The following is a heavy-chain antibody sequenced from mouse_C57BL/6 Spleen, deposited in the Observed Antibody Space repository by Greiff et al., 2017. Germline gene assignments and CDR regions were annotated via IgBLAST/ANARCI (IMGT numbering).Heavy chain of an antibody. Sequence: EVQRVESGPGLVKPSQSLSLTCSVTGYSITSGYYWNWIRQFPGNKLEWMGYISYDGSNNYNPSLKNRISITRDTSKNQFFLKLNSVTTEDTATYYCARDLADYYGSSFYAMDYWGQGTSVTVSS. CDR3: ARDLADYYGSSFYAMDY. CDR1: GYSITSGYY. V-gene: IGHV3-6*01. J-gene: IGHJ4*01. CDR2: ISYDGSN. D-gene: IGHD1-1*01.